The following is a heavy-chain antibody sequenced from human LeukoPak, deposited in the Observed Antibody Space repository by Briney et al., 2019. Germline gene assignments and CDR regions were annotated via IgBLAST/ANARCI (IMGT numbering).Heavy chain of an antibody. J-gene: IGHJ4*02. Sequence: GGSLRLSCAASGFTFSSYSMNWVRQAPGKGLEWVSSISSSSYIYYADSVKGRFTISRDNAKNSLYLQMNSLRAEDTAVYYCAREGSGSHGRYYFDYWGQGTLVTVSS. D-gene: IGHD1-26*01. CDR3: AREGSGSHGRYYFDY. CDR2: ISSSSYI. V-gene: IGHV3-21*01. CDR1: GFTFSSYS.